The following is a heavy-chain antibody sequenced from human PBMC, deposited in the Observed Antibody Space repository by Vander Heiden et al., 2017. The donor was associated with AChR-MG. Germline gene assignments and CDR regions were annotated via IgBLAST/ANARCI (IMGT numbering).Heavy chain of an antibody. CDR1: GFTFSSYS. CDR3: ARSARLVPNPVDY. V-gene: IGHV3-21*01. CDR2: ISSSSSYI. J-gene: IGHJ4*02. D-gene: IGHD6-19*01. Sequence: EVQLVESGGGLVKPGGSLRLSCAASGFTFSSYSMNWVRQAPGKGLECVSSISSSSSYIYYADSVKGRFTISRDNAKNSLYLQMNSLRAEDTAVYYCARSARLVPNPVDYWGQGTLVTVSS.